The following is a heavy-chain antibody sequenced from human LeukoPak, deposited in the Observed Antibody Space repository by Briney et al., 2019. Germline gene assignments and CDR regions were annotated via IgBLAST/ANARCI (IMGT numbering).Heavy chain of an antibody. J-gene: IGHJ4*02. D-gene: IGHD1-1*01. CDR2: IYTSGST. CDR3: ARGYNWNDSFDY. CDR1: GGSISSYY. Sequence: SETLSLTCTVSGGSISSYYWSWLRQPAGKGLEWIGRIYTSGSTNYNPSLTSRVTMSVDTSKNQFSLGLSSVTAADTAVYYCARGYNWNDSFDYWGQGTLVTVSS. V-gene: IGHV4-4*07.